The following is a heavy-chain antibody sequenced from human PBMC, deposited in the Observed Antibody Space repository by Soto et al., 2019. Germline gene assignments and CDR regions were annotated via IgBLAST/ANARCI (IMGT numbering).Heavy chain of an antibody. D-gene: IGHD3-16*01. Sequence: SVKVSCKASGGTFSSYAISWVRQAPGQGLEWMGGIIPIFGTANYAQKFQGRVTITAGKSTSTAYMELSSLRSEDTAVYYCAKDKFEGYYGMDVWGQGTTVTVSS. CDR3: AKDKFEGYYGMDV. J-gene: IGHJ6*02. CDR1: GGTFSSYA. CDR2: IIPIFGTA. V-gene: IGHV1-69*06.